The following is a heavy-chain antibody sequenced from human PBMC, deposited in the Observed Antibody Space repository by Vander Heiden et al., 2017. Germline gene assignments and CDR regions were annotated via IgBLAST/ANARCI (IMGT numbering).Heavy chain of an antibody. CDR2: INHSGSS. V-gene: IGHV4-34*01. J-gene: IGHJ4*02. CDR3: ARGGGSGYRYRFDY. CDR1: GGSFSGYY. D-gene: IGHD3-22*01. Sequence: QVQLQQWGAGLLKPSETLSLTCAVYGGSFSGYYWSWIRHPHGKGLAWIGEINHSGSSNYNPTLRGRVTISVDTSKNQFSLKLSSVTAADTGVYYCARGGGSGYRYRFDYWGQGTLVTVAS.